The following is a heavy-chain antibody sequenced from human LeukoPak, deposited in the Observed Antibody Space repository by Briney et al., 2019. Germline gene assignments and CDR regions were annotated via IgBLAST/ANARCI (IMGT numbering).Heavy chain of an antibody. Sequence: GGSLRLSCAASGFTFSSYSMNWVRQAPGKGLEWVSSISSSSSYIYYADSVKGRFTISRDNAKNSLYLQMNSLRAEDTAVYYCARDWNDILTGYYAFDIWGQGTMVTVSS. CDR1: GFTFSSYS. D-gene: IGHD3-9*01. V-gene: IGHV3-21*01. CDR3: ARDWNDILTGYYAFDI. CDR2: ISSSSSYI. J-gene: IGHJ3*02.